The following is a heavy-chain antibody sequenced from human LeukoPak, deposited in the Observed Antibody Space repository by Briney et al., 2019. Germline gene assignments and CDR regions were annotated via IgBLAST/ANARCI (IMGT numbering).Heavy chain of an antibody. CDR1: GFTFSSYE. CDR2: ISSSGSTI. D-gene: IGHD4-17*01. Sequence: GGSLRLSCAASGFTFSSYEMNWVRQAPGKGLEWVSYISSSGSTIYYADSVKGRFTISRDNAKNSLYLQMNSLRAEHTAVYYCARVYGDYYKSDYWGQGTLVTVSS. CDR3: ARVYGDYYKSDY. J-gene: IGHJ4*02. V-gene: IGHV3-48*03.